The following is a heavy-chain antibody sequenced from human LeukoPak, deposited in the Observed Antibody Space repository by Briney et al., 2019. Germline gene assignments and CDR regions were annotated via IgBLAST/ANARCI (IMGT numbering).Heavy chain of an antibody. D-gene: IGHD5-24*01. CDR3: ARGYNWVNYFDY. J-gene: IGHJ4*02. CDR1: GSTFTSYW. CDR2: IYPGDSDT. Sequence: GESLQISCQGSGSTFTSYWIGWVRQVPGKGLEWMGIIYPGDSDTRYSPSFQGQVTISPDKSISTAYLQWSSLKASDTAMYYCARGYNWVNYFDYWGQGTLVTVSS. V-gene: IGHV5-51*01.